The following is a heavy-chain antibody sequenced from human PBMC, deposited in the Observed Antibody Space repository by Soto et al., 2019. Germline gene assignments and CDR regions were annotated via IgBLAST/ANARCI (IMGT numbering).Heavy chain of an antibody. CDR2: ISGRGESK. J-gene: IGHJ5*02. Sequence: LESGGGLVQPGASLRLSCAACGFTFSSSAMSWVRQAPGKGLEWVSGISGRGESKYYADSVKGRFTVSRDNSNNTLYLQMNSLRAEDTAVYYCAKSPLVSSRRGYSSVSVLGRLDPWGQGSLVAVSS. V-gene: IGHV3-23*01. D-gene: IGHD2-21*01. CDR3: AKSPLVSSRRGYSSVSVLGRLDP. CDR1: GFTFSSSA.